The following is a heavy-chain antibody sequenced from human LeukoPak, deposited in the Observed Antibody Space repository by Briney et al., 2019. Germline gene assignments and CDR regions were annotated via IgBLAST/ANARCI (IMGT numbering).Heavy chain of an antibody. J-gene: IGHJ6*02. V-gene: IGHV3-23*01. CDR2: LSRAGVTT. CDR1: GFTSIAYA. D-gene: IGHD3-16*01. CDR3: ARNQQLGGHSYYYYGMDV. Sequence: GGSLRLSCVGSGFTSIAYALTWARQAAGKGLVWVSGLSRAGVTTYYADSVKGRFTISRDNSKNTLYLQTNSLRADDTAIYYCARNQQLGGHSYYYYGMDVWGQGTTVTVSS.